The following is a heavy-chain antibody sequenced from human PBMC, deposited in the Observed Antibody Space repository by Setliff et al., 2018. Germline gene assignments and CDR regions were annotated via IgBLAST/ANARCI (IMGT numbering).Heavy chain of an antibody. J-gene: IGHJ6*03. D-gene: IGHD3-3*01. V-gene: IGHV4-61*02. CDR1: GDSISRAKYY. CDR2: IYTDGST. Sequence: PSETLSLTCTVSGDSISRAKYYWSWIRQSAGKGLECLGRIYTDGSTKYNPSLNSRVTLLLDTAKNQISLRLSSVTAADTAVYFCARVTGFSYMDVWGKGTTVTVSS. CDR3: ARVTGFSYMDV.